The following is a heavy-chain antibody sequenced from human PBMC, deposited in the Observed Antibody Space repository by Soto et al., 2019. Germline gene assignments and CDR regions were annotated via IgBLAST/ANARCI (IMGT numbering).Heavy chain of an antibody. CDR3: ASTRYSGYGRTDAFDI. J-gene: IGHJ3*02. Sequence: SQTLSLTCAISGDSVSSNSAAWNWIRQSPSRGLEWLGRTYYRSKWYNDYAVSVKSRITINPDTSKNQFSLQLNSVTPEDTAVYYCASTRYSGYGRTDAFDIWGQGTMVTVS. CDR2: TYYRSKWYN. V-gene: IGHV6-1*01. D-gene: IGHD5-12*01. CDR1: GDSVSSNSAA.